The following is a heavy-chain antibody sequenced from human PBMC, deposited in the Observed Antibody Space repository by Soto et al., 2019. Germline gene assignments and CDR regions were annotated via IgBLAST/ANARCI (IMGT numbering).Heavy chain of an antibody. D-gene: IGHD2-2*01. CDR1: GYTFTSYG. V-gene: IGHV1-18*01. CDR2: ISAYNGNT. J-gene: IGHJ4*02. Sequence: ASVKVSCKASGYTFTSYGISWVRQAPGQGLEWMGWISAYNGNTNYAQKLQGRVTMTTDTSTSTAYMELRSLRSDDTAVYYCAMGVPDCSSTSCYPQLDYWGQGTLVTVSS. CDR3: AMGVPDCSSTSCYPQLDY.